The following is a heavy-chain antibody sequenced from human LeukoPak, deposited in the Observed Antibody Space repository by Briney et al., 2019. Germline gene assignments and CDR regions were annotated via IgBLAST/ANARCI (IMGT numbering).Heavy chain of an antibody. J-gene: IGHJ5*02. V-gene: IGHV4-38-2*02. CDR3: ARDPIAAASWFDP. CDR2: IYHSGST. D-gene: IGHD6-13*01. CDR1: GYSISSGYY. Sequence: SETLSLTCTVSGYSISSGYYWGWIRQPPGKGLEWIGSIYHSGSTYYNPSLKSRVTISVDTSKNQFSLKLSSVTAADTAVYYCARDPIAAASWFDPWGQGTLVTVSS.